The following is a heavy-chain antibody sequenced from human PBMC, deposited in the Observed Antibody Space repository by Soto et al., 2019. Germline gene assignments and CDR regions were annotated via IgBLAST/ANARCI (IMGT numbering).Heavy chain of an antibody. CDR3: ATTRGIAVGGSFDY. D-gene: IGHD6-13*01. J-gene: IGHJ4*02. CDR2: IYSGST. V-gene: IGHV4-39*01. Sequence: QLQLQESGPGLVKPSETLSVTCTVSGGSISSSSSYWGWIRQPPGKGLEWIGTIYSGSTYYNPSLKSRVTISVVTSKNQFSLKLSSVAAADTAIYFCATTRGIAVGGSFDYWGQGTLVTVSS. CDR1: GGSISSSSSY.